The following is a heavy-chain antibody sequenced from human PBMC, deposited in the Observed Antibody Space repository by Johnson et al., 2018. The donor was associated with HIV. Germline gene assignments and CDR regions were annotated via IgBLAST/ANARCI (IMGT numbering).Heavy chain of an antibody. V-gene: IGHV3-30-3*01. J-gene: IGHJ3*02. Sequence: QVQLVESGGGVVQPGRSLRLSCAASGFTFSSYAMHWVRQAPGKGLEWVAVISYDGSNKYYADSVKGRFTISRDNSKNTLYLQMNSLRAEDTAVYYCARPHPVGVGSWWYLGAFDIWGQGTMVTVSS. D-gene: IGHD2-15*01. CDR1: GFTFSSYA. CDR2: ISYDGSNK. CDR3: ARPHPVGVGSWWYLGAFDI.